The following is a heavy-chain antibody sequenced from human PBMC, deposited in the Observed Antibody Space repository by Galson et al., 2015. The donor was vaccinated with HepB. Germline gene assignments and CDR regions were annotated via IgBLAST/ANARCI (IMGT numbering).Heavy chain of an antibody. CDR1: GFTFSTYS. D-gene: IGHD3-3*01. CDR2: ISSSGSTI. J-gene: IGHJ4*02. V-gene: IGHV3-48*04. Sequence: SLRLSCAASGFTFSTYSVTWVRQAPGKGLEWVSYISSSGSTIYYADSVKGRFTISRDNAKNSLYLQMNSLRAEDTAVYYCARAPNPRFWSGYADYWGQGTLVTVSS. CDR3: ARAPNPRFWSGYADY.